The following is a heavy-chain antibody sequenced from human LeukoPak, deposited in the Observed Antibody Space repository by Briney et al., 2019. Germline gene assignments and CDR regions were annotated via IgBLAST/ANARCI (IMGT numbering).Heavy chain of an antibody. J-gene: IGHJ6*04. CDR2: ISSSSSYI. CDR1: GFTFSSYS. Sequence: GGSLRLSCAASGFTFSSYSMNWVRQAPGKGLEWVSSISSSSSYIYYADSVKGRFTISRDNAKNSLYLQMNSLRAEDTAVYYCARDGIRTQMDVWGKGTTVTVSS. D-gene: IGHD5-18*01. CDR3: ARDGIRTQMDV. V-gene: IGHV3-21*01.